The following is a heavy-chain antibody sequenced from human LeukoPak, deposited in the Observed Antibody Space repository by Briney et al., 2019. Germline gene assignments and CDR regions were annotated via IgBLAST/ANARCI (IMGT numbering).Heavy chain of an antibody. CDR2: IHSGGST. D-gene: IGHD6-13*01. Sequence: GGCLRLSCAASGFTVSSNYMSWVRQAPGKGLEWVSVIHSGGSTYYADSVKGRFTISRDNSKNTLYLQMNSLRAEDTAVYYCAHTLRAAAVTYFDYWGQGTLVTVSS. V-gene: IGHV3-53*01. CDR1: GFTVSSNY. J-gene: IGHJ4*02. CDR3: AHTLRAAAVTYFDY.